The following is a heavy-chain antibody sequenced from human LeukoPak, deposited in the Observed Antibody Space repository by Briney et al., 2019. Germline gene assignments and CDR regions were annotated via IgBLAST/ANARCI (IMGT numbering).Heavy chain of an antibody. D-gene: IGHD6-19*01. Sequence: ASVKVSCKASGYTFIDYYIHWVRLAPGQGLEWMGRINPKSGSTSYAQKFQGRVTMTRDTSTDTAYMELTRLRLDDTAVYHCAKSVPGLTFDYWGQGTLVTVSS. CDR2: INPKSGST. CDR1: GYTFIDYY. V-gene: IGHV1-2*06. CDR3: AKSVPGLTFDY. J-gene: IGHJ4*02.